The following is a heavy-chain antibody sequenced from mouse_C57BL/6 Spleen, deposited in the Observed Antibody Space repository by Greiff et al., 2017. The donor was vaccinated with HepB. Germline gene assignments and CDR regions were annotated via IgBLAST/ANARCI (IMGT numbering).Heavy chain of an antibody. D-gene: IGHD2-2*01. CDR1: GYAFSSSW. CDR3: APYGYDWDFDV. V-gene: IGHV1-82*01. J-gene: IGHJ1*03. Sequence: VQLQQSGPELVKPGASVKISCKASGYAFSSSWMNWVKQRPGKGLEWIGRIYPGDGDTNYNGKFKGKATLTADKSSSTAYMQLSSLTSEDSAVYVCAPYGYDWDFDVWGTGTTVTVSS. CDR2: IYPGDGDT.